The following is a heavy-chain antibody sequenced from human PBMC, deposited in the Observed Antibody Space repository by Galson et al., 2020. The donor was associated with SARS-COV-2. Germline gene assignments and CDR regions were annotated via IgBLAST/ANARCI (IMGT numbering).Heavy chain of an antibody. CDR2: ISWNSGKI. CDR3: ARGLDSTGYNWFDP. J-gene: IGHJ5*02. CDR1: GFTFDDYA. D-gene: IGHD3-22*01. V-gene: IGHV3-9*01. Sequence: GGSLRLSCAASGFTFDDYAMHWVQQAPGKGLEWVSGISWNSGKIGYGDSVKGRFTISRDNAKNSLYLQMNSLRAEDTALYYCARGLDSTGYNWFDPWGQGTLVTVSS.